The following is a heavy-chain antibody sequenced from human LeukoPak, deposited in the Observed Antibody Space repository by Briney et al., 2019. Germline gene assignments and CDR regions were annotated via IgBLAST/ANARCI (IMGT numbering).Heavy chain of an antibody. Sequence: GGSLRLSCAASGFTFSDYSMNWVRQAPGKGLEWVSSISRSSRHVYYAGSVKGRFTISRDNAKNSLYLQMNSLRAEDMAVCFSVRDLMGSGSTTAYLHHWGQGTLVTVSS. CDR1: GFTFSDYS. CDR2: ISRSSRHV. J-gene: IGHJ1*01. D-gene: IGHD1-1*01. V-gene: IGHV3-21*01. CDR3: VRDLMGSGSTTAYLHH.